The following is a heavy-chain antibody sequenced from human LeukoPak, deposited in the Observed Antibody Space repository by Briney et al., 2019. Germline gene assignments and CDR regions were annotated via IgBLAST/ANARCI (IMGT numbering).Heavy chain of an antibody. CDR2: ISGSGAST. CDR3: VRDGRGYCGSTSCRPFDS. J-gene: IGHJ4*02. V-gene: IGHV3-23*01. Sequence: GGSLRLSCAASGFTFSSYAMKWVRQAPGKGLEWVSTISGSGASTYYADSVKGRFTISRDNAKNSLYLQMNSLRVEDTAVYYCVRDGRGYCGSTSCRPFDSWGRGTQVTVSS. D-gene: IGHD2-2*01. CDR1: GFTFSSYA.